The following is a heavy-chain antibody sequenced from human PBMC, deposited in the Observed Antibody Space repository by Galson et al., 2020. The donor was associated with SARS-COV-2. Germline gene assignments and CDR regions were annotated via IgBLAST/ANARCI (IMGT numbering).Heavy chain of an antibody. D-gene: IGHD3-22*01. CDR3: ASGVNDSSGLFEPAAFDI. Sequence: SVKVSCKASGGTFSSYAISWVQQAPGQGLEWMGGIIPIFGTANYAQKFQGRVTITADESTSTAYMELSSLRSEDTAVYYCASGVNDSSGLFEPAAFDIWGQGTMVTVSS. CDR1: GGTFSSYA. CDR2: IIPIFGTA. J-gene: IGHJ3*02. V-gene: IGHV1-69*13.